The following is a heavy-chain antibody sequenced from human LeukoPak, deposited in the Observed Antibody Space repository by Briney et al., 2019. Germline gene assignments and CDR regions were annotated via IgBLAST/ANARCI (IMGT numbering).Heavy chain of an antibody. CDR3: ARVRRTYYHNL. J-gene: IGHJ4*02. V-gene: IGHV4-31*03. D-gene: IGHD3-9*01. CDR1: GGSISSGGYY. CDR2: IYYSGST. Sequence: SETLSLTCTVSGGSISSGGYYWSWIRQHPGKGLEWIGYIYYSGSTYYNPSLKSRVTTSVGTSKNQFSLNLTSVTAADTAVYYCARVRRTYYHNLWGQGTLVTVSS.